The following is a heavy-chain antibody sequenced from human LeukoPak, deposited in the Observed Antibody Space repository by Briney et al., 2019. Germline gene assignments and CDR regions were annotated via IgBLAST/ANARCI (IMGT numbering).Heavy chain of an antibody. CDR2: IYYSDSGTM. CDR1: GGFISRSFYY. Sequence: PWETLCLTCAVSGGFISRSFYYWGWIRQSPGKGLEWIGSIYYSDSGTMYYNPSLKSRVTMSADTPENHFSLRVSSVTAADTAVYYCARRPPALGAFDIWGQGTMVSVSS. J-gene: IGHJ3*02. CDR3: ARRPPALGAFDI. V-gene: IGHV4-39*01.